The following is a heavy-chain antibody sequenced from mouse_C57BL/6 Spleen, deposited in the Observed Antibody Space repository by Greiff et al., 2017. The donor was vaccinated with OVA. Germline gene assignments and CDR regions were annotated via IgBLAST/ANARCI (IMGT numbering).Heavy chain of an antibody. CDR3: ASTVVATDYYALDY. J-gene: IGHJ4*01. CDR1: GYSFTGYY. Sequence: VQLQQSGPELVKPGASVKISCKASGYSFTGYYMNWVKQSPEKSLEWIGEINPSTGGTTYNQKFKAKATLTVDKSSSTAYMQLKSLTSEDSAVYYCASTVVATDYYALDYWGQGTSVTVSS. D-gene: IGHD1-1*01. CDR2: INPSTGGT. V-gene: IGHV1-42*01.